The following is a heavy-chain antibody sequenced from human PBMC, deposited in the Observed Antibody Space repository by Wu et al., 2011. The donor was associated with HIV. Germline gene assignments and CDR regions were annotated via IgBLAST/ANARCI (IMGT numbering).Heavy chain of an antibody. D-gene: IGHD7-27*01. CDR3: AREVTGISHDY. CDR1: GYTFTSYY. Sequence: QVQLVQSGAEVKKPGASVKVSCKASGYTFTSYYMHWVRQAPGQGLEWMGIINPSGGSTSYAQKFQGRVSMTTDTFTSTAYMEVRSLRSDDTAVYYCAREVTGISHDYWGQGTLVTVSS. V-gene: IGHV1-46*01. J-gene: IGHJ4*02. CDR2: INPSGGST.